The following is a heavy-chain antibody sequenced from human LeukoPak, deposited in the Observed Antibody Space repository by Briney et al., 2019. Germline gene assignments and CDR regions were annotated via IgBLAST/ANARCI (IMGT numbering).Heavy chain of an antibody. V-gene: IGHV3-23*01. CDR1: GFTFSSYA. Sequence: QPGGSLRLSCAASGFTFSSYAMSWVRQAPGKGLEWVSAIVGSLGSTYYADSVKGRFTISRDNAKNSLYLQMNSLRAEDTAVYYCARVQLWDAVYYYYYGMDVWGQGTTVTVSS. D-gene: IGHD5-18*01. CDR3: ARVQLWDAVYYYYYGMDV. CDR2: IVGSLGST. J-gene: IGHJ6*02.